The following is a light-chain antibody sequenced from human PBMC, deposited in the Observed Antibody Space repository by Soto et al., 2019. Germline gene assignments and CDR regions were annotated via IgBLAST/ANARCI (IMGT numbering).Light chain of an antibody. CDR2: GAS. V-gene: IGKV3-15*01. CDR3: QQYNNWPIT. Sequence: EVVLTHSPATLSVSPWDVATLSCRASQNINTILAWYQQKPGQAPRLLIYGASTRATGIPARFSGSESGTEFTHTISSLQSEDFAVYYCQQYNNWPITFGQGTRLEIK. J-gene: IGKJ5*01. CDR1: QNINTI.